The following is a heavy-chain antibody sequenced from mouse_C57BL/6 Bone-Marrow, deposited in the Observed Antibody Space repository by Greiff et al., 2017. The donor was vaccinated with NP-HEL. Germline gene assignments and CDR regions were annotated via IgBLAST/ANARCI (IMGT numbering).Heavy chain of an antibody. Sequence: QVTLKVSGPGILQPSQTLSLTCSFSGFSLSTFGMGVGRIRQPSGMGLEWLVHLWWDDDKYYNPALKRRLTISKDTSTNPVILKSAKVDTADTATYYCARIEADYDGSSYDYAMDYWGQGTSVTVSS. CDR1: GFSLSTFGMG. J-gene: IGHJ4*01. V-gene: IGHV8-8*01. CDR2: LWWDDDK. D-gene: IGHD1-1*01. CDR3: ARIEADYDGSSYDYAMDY.